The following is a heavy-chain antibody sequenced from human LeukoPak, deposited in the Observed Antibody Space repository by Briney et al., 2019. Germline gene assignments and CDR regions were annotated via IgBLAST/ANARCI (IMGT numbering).Heavy chain of an antibody. CDR3: AKDPADVDTAMPTDY. CDR1: GCTFSSYA. V-gene: IGHV3-23*01. Sequence: GGYLRLSCAASGCTFSSYAMSWVRQAPGKGLEWVSAISGSGGSTYYADSVKGRFTISRDNSKNTLYLQMNSLRAEDTAVYYRAKDPADVDTAMPTDYWGQGTLVTVSS. CDR2: ISGSGGST. D-gene: IGHD5-18*01. J-gene: IGHJ4*02.